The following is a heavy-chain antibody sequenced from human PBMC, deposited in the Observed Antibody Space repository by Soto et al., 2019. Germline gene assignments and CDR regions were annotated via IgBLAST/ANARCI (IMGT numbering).Heavy chain of an antibody. J-gene: IGHJ5*02. CDR1: GFTFSSYW. CDR3: ARANRYCSSTSCYSFSFDP. D-gene: IGHD2-2*01. Sequence: SLRLSCAASGFTFSSYWMSWVRQAPGKGLEWVANIKQDGSEKYYVDSVKGRFTISRDNAKNSLYLQMNSLRAEDTAVYYCARANRYCSSTSCYSFSFDPWGQGTLVTVSS. V-gene: IGHV3-7*01. CDR2: IKQDGSEK.